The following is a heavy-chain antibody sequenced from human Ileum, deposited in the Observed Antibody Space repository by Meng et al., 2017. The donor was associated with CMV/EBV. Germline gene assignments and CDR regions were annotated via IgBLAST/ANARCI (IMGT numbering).Heavy chain of an antibody. V-gene: IGHV4-34*01. Sequence: SETLSLTCAVYGGSLSGYYWSWIRQPPGEGLEWIGEISYSGSTNYNPSLKSRVAISVDTSKNQFSLKLSPVTAADTAVYFCARELKGTKYFDLWGRGTLVTVSS. CDR2: ISYSGST. D-gene: IGHD3-16*01. J-gene: IGHJ2*01. CDR1: GGSLSGYY. CDR3: ARELKGTKYFDL.